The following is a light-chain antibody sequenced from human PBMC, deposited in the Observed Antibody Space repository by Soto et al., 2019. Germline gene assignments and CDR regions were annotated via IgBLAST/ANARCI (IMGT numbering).Light chain of an antibody. CDR3: QQSYSTPLWT. J-gene: IGKJ1*01. CDR1: QSISSY. Sequence: DIQMTQSPSSLSASVGDRVTITCRASQSISSYLNWYQQKPGKAPKLLIYAASSLQSGVPSRFSGSGSGTDFPLTISSLQPEDFATYYCQQSYSTPLWTFGQGTKVEIK. CDR2: AAS. V-gene: IGKV1-39*01.